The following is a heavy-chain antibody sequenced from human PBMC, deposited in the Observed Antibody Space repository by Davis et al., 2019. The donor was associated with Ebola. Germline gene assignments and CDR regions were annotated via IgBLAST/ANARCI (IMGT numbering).Heavy chain of an antibody. CDR2: INHSGST. CDR3: ARGRIFDY. V-gene: IGHV4-34*01. J-gene: IGHJ4*01. Sequence: PSETLSLTCAVYVGSFSGYYWTWIRQPPGKGLEWIGEINHSGSTNYNPSLKSRVTISLDPSKNQISLKLSSVTAADTAVYYCARGRIFDYWGHGTLVTVSS. CDR1: VGSFSGYY.